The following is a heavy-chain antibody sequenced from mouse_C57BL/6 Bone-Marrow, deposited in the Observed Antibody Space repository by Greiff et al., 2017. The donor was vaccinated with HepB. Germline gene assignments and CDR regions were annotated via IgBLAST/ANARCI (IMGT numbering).Heavy chain of an antibody. J-gene: IGHJ3*01. CDR3: ARDRPSSWFAY. Sequence: EVMLVESGGGLVKPGGSLKLSCAASGFTFSSYAMSWVRQTPEKRLEWVATISDGGSYTYYPDNVKGRFTISRDNAKNNLYLQMSHLKSEDTAMYYCARDRPSSWFAYWGQGTLVTVSA. CDR1: GFTFSSYA. CDR2: ISDGGSYT. V-gene: IGHV5-4*01.